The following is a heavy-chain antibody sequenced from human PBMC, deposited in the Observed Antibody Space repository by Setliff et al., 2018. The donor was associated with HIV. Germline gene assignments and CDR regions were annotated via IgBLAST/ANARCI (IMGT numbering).Heavy chain of an antibody. CDR2: IYYSGST. CDR3: AREGARHYGSGRYHSWFDP. V-gene: IGHV4-31*03. J-gene: IGHJ5*02. D-gene: IGHD3-10*01. CDR1: GGSISSGNYY. Sequence: SETLSLTCTVSGGSISSGNYYWSWIRQHPGKGLEWIGYIYYSGSTYYNPSLKSRVTMSVDTYKNQFSLKLSSVTAADTAVYYCAREGARHYGSGRYHSWFDPWGQGTQVTVFS.